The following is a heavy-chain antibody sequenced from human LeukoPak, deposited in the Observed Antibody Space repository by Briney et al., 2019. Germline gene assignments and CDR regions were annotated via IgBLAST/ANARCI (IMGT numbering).Heavy chain of an antibody. J-gene: IGHJ4*02. CDR1: GFTFSSYG. Sequence: PGGSLRLSCAASGFTFSSYGMHWVRQAPGKGLEWVALIRYDGSNKYYADSVKGRFTISRDNSKNTLYVQMNSLRAEDTAVYYCAKDLMGAIDYWGQGTLVTVSS. V-gene: IGHV3-30*02. CDR2: IRYDGSNK. CDR3: AKDLMGAIDY. D-gene: IGHD2-8*01.